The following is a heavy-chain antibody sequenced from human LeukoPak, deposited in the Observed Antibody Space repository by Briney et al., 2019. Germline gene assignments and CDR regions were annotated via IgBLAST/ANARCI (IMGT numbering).Heavy chain of an antibody. CDR2: INTNTGTP. V-gene: IGHV7-4-1*02. J-gene: IGHJ4*02. CDR1: GYTFTNYA. Sequence: ASVKVSCKASGYTFTNYAMNWVRQAPGQGLEWMGWINTNTGTPTYAQGFTGRFVFSLDTSVSTAYLQITSLKADDTAAYYCVRGTPTPGMDYWGQGTQVTVSS. D-gene: IGHD3-10*01. CDR3: VRGTPTPGMDY.